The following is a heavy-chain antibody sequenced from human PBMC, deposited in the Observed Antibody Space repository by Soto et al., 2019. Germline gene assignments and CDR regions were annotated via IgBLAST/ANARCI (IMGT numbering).Heavy chain of an antibody. CDR3: AKGSRGWYERFDY. J-gene: IGHJ4*02. CDR1: GFTFSSYA. D-gene: IGHD6-19*01. Sequence: EVQLLESGGGLVQPGGSLRLSCAASGFTFSSYAMSWVRQAPGKGLEWVSAISGSGGSTYYADSMKGRFTISRDNSKNTLYVKMNSLVAEDTAVYYCAKGSRGWYERFDYWGTGTLVTVSS. CDR2: ISGSGGST. V-gene: IGHV3-23*01.